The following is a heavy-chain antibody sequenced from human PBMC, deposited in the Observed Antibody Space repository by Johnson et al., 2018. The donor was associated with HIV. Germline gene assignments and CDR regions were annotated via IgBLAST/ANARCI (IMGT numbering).Heavy chain of an antibody. D-gene: IGHD2-2*01. J-gene: IGHJ3*01. CDR1: GFTFSDYY. V-gene: IGHV3-11*04. CDR3: ATGFSTGTDAFDF. CDR2: ISSSGSTI. Sequence: QVQLVESGGGLVKPGGSLRLSCVASGFTFSDYYMSWIRQTPGKGLEWLSYISSSGSTIYYADSVKGRFTISRDNAKNSLNLQMNNLRAEDTAVYYCATGFSTGTDAFDFWGQGTMVTVS.